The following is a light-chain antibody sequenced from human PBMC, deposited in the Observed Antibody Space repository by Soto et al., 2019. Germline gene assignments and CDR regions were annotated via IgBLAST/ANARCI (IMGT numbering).Light chain of an antibody. V-gene: IGKV4-1*01. CDR2: WAS. CDR3: QQYYSTPYT. Sequence: DIVMTQSPDSLAVSLGERATINCKSSQSVLYSSNNKNHLAWYQQKPGQPPKLLIYWASTRESGVPGRFSGSGSGTDFTLTISSLQAEDVAVYYCQQYYSTPYTFGQGTKLEIK. CDR1: QSVLYSSNNKNH. J-gene: IGKJ2*01.